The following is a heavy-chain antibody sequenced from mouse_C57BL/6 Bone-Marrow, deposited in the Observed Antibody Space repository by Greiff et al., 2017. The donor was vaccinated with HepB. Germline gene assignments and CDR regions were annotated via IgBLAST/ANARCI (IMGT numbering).Heavy chain of an antibody. Sequence: QVQLQQSGAELARPGASVKLSCKASGYTFTSYGISWVKQRTGQGLEWIGEIYPRSGNTYYNEKFKGKATLTADKSSSTAYMELRSLTSEYSAVYFCARQRQRGYYGRRPWFAYWGQGTLVTVSA. CDR1: GYTFTSYG. V-gene: IGHV1-81*01. CDR2: IYPRSGNT. D-gene: IGHD1-1*01. J-gene: IGHJ3*01. CDR3: ARQRQRGYYGRRPWFAY.